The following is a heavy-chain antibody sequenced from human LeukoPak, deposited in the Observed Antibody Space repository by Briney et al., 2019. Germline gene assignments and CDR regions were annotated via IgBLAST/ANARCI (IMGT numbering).Heavy chain of an antibody. D-gene: IGHD2/OR15-2a*01. J-gene: IGHJ6*02. CDR1: GGSFSGYY. CDR3: ARGHYLGNYYYYGMDV. CDR2: INHSGST. V-gene: IGHV4-34*01. Sequence: SETLSLTCAVYGGSFSGYYWSWIRQPPGKGLEWIGEINHSGSTNYNPSLKSRVTISVDTSKNQFSLKLSSVTAADTAVYYRARGHYLGNYYYYGMDVWGQGTTVTVSS.